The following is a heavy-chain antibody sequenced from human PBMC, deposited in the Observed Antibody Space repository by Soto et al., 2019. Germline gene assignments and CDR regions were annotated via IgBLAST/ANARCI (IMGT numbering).Heavy chain of an antibody. D-gene: IGHD3-22*01. CDR3: ARDGGGLYWYDSSGYYYGAY. CDR1: GYTFTSYG. J-gene: IGHJ4*02. CDR2: ISAYNGNT. V-gene: IGHV1-18*01. Sequence: ASVKVSCKASGYTFTSYGISWVRQAPGQGLEWMGWISAYNGNTNYAQKLQGRVTMTTDTSTSTAYTELRSLRSDDTAVYYCARDGGGLYWYDSSGYYYGAYWGQGTLVTVSS.